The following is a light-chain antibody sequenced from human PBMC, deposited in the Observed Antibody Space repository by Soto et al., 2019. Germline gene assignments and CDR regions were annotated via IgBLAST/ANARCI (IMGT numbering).Light chain of an antibody. CDR2: AAS. CDR3: QQSHSTPLT. CDR1: QSISSY. J-gene: IGKJ1*01. Sequence: DIPMTQSPSSLSASVGDRVTITCRASQSISSYLNWYQQKPGKAPNLLIYAASSLQSGVPSRFSGSGSGTDFTLTIASLQPEDTATYYCQQSHSTPLTFGQGTKVEIK. V-gene: IGKV1-39*01.